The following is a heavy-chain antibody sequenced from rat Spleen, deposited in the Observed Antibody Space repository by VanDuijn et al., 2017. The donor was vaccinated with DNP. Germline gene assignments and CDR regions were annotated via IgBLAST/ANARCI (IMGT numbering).Heavy chain of an antibody. Sequence: EVQLVESGGGLVQPGRSLKLSCAASGFTFSDYNMAWVRQAPKKGLEWVATISTGGGNTYYRDSVEGRFTISRDNAKSTLYLQMDSLRSEETATYYCASWAPIAPISTSNYWGQGVMVTVSS. CDR1: GFTFSDYN. V-gene: IGHV5S23*01. CDR3: ASWAPIAPISTSNY. J-gene: IGHJ2*01. D-gene: IGHD1-2*01. CDR2: ISTGGGNT.